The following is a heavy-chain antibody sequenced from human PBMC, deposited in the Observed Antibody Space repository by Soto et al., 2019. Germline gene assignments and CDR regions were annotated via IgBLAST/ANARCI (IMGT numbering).Heavy chain of an antibody. Sequence: EVQLLESGGGLVQPGGSLRLSYAASGVTFSSKAMSWVRQAPGKGLEWVSAISGSGVTRDYADSVKGRFTISRDNSKDTLYLQMNSLRAEDTALYYCAKGYSSSSTYYYYALDVWGHGTTVIVSS. J-gene: IGHJ6*02. V-gene: IGHV3-23*01. CDR3: AKGYSSSSTYYYYALDV. CDR1: GVTFSSKA. CDR2: ISGSGVTR. D-gene: IGHD6-6*01.